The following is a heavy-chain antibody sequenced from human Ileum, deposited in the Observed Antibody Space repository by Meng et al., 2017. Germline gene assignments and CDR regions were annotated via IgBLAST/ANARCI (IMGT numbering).Heavy chain of an antibody. CDR1: GLIFSKYA. CDR2: ISTTGGTT. CDR3: ANGLWSEKYYSPLDY. J-gene: IGHJ4*02. Sequence: EVALAVSGGGLVESGGSIGISGLCSGLIFSKYARTWARVTPGKGLQWVAGISTTGGTTYYADSVQGRLTISRDNSKNTLFLQMNSLRAEDTALYYCANGLWSEKYYSPLDYWGQGTLVTVSS. D-gene: IGHD3-3*01. V-gene: IGHV3-23*04.